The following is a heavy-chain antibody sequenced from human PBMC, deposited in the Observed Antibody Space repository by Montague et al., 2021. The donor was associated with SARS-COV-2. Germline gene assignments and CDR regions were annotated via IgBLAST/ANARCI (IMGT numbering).Heavy chain of an antibody. CDR3: ARSSFVGDPSFRGGYYYGMDV. J-gene: IGHJ6*02. V-gene: IGHV4-39*01. Sequence: SETLSLTCTVSGGSISSGSYYWGWIRQPPGKGLEWIGAIYYTGGTHQNPSLRSRVTISIDTSNNQISLKMTSVTAADTAVYYCARSSFVGDPSFRGGYYYGMDVWGQGTTVTVSS. D-gene: IGHD2-15*01. CDR1: GGSISSGSYY. CDR2: IYYTGGT.